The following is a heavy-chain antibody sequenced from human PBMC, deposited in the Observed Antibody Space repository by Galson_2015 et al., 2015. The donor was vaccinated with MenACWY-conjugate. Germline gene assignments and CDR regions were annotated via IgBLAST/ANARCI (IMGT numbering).Heavy chain of an antibody. CDR2: ISTTGGTT. D-gene: IGHD3-10*01. J-gene: IGHJ5*02. CDR3: AQGAGSRWFDP. V-gene: IGHV3-23*01. CDR1: GITFSSYA. Sequence: SLRLSCAASGITFSSYAMSWVRQAPGKGLEWVSSISTTGGTTYYADSVKGRFTISRDNSKNTLYLQMNSLRAGDTAVYYCAQGAGSRWFDPWDQGTLVTVSS.